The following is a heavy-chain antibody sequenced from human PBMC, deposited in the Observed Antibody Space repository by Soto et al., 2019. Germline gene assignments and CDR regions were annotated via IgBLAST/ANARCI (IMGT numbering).Heavy chain of an antibody. Sequence: ETLSLTCTVSGGSISSISYYWGWIRQPPGKGLEWIGSIYYSGSTYYNPSLKSRATTSVDTSKNQFSLKLSSVTAADTAVYYCARQGAYYYGLASYPPGYWGQGTLVTVSS. CDR3: ARQGAYYYGLASYPPGY. CDR2: IYYSGST. D-gene: IGHD3-10*01. CDR1: GGSISSISYY. J-gene: IGHJ4*02. V-gene: IGHV4-39*01.